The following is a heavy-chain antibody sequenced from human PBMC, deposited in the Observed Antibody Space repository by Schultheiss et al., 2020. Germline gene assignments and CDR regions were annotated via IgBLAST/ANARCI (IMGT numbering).Heavy chain of an antibody. D-gene: IGHD3-22*01. V-gene: IGHV3-NL1*01. CDR2: IYSGGST. J-gene: IGHJ3*02. CDR1: GFTFSSYA. CDR3: ARHDSSGYYYVHAFDI. Sequence: GGSLRLSCAASGFTFSSYAMHWVRQAPGKGLEWVSVIYSGGSTYYADSVKGRFTISRDNSKNTLYLQMNSLRAEDTAVYYCARHDSSGYYYVHAFDIWGQGTMVTVSS.